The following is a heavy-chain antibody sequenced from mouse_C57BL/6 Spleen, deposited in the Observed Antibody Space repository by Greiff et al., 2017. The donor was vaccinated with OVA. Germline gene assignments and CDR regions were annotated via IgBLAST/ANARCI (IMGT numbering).Heavy chain of an antibody. CDR2: ISSGSSTI. D-gene: IGHD2-1*01. Sequence: EVQLVESGGGLVKPGGSLKLSCAASGFTFSDYGMHWVRQAPEQGLEWVAYISSGSSTIYYADTVKGRFTISRDNAKNTLFLQMTSLRSEDTAMYDCARPGNYGDWYFDVWGTGTTVTVSS. J-gene: IGHJ1*03. V-gene: IGHV5-17*01. CDR1: GFTFSDYG. CDR3: ARPGNYGDWYFDV.